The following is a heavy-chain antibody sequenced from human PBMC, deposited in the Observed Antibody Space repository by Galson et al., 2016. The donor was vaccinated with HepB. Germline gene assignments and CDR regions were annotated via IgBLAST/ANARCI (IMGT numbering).Heavy chain of an antibody. J-gene: IGHJ4*02. V-gene: IGHV1-46*01. CDR3: GGESGGGSSWSFDY. D-gene: IGHD6-13*01. Sequence: SVKVSCKASGYTFTNSYMHWVRQAPGHGLEWMGIINPSGGSTTYAQKFQGRVAVTRDTSTSTVYRELSSLRSEDTAVYYFGGESGGGSSWSFDYWGQGTLVTVSS. CDR2: INPSGGST. CDR1: GYTFTNSY.